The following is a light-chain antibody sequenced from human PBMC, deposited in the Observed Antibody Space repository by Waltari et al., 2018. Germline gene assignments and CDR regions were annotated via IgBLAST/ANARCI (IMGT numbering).Light chain of an antibody. CDR1: SNSLGYYIF. CDR3: NSYVSRNTWV. J-gene: IGLJ2*01. Sequence: QAAPTQPPSVSGSPGQSVTISCTGTSNSLGYYIFVSWFQQHPGKAPKLIIYEVNKRPSGVSDSFSGSKSADTASLTISNLQAEDEGDYYCNSYVSRNTWVFGGGTRLTVL. V-gene: IGLV2-11*01. CDR2: EVN.